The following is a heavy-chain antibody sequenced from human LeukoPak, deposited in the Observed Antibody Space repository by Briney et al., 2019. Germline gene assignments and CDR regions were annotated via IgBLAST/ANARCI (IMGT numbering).Heavy chain of an antibody. J-gene: IGHJ6*02. CDR3: ASARGVVFGMDV. CDR1: GFTFSSYA. CDR2: ISGSGGST. V-gene: IGHV3-23*01. D-gene: IGHD3-10*01. Sequence: GGSLRLSCAASGFTFSSYAMSWVRQAPGKGLEWVSAISGSGGSTYYADSVKGRLTISRDNSKNTLYLQMNSLGAEDTAVYYCASARGVVFGMDVWGQGTTVTVSS.